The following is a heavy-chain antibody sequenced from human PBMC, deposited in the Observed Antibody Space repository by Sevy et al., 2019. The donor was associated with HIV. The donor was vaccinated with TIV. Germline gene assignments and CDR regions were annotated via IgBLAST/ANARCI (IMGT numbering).Heavy chain of an antibody. CDR2: ISGSGTRT. D-gene: IGHD5-12*01. Sequence: GGSLRLSCAVSGFSFDSYGMTWVRQAPGKGLEWVSGISGSGTRTYYADSVKGRFIISRDNSKNTLYLQMNSLRSEDTAVYYWAKGGGGGYDPDGRGYYFYYYNMDVWGKGTTVTVSS. CDR3: AKGGGGGYDPDGRGYYFYYYNMDV. V-gene: IGHV3-23*01. J-gene: IGHJ6*03. CDR1: GFSFDSYG.